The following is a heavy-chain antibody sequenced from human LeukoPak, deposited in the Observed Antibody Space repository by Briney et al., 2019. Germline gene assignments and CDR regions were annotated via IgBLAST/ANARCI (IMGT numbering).Heavy chain of an antibody. Sequence: PGGSLRLSCAASRFTFSHYAMNWVRQAPGKGLEWVSVISGSGGTTYFAESVKGRFTIARDSSKNTLYLQMNSLRVEDTAVYYCAKDRGEYRSSFFDFWGQGALVSVSS. V-gene: IGHV3-23*01. D-gene: IGHD6-6*01. CDR3: AKDRGEYRSSFFDF. CDR1: RFTFSHYA. J-gene: IGHJ4*02. CDR2: ISGSGGTT.